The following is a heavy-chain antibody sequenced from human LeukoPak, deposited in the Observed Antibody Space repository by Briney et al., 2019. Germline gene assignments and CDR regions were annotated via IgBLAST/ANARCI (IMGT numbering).Heavy chain of an antibody. CDR1: GFPFSSYS. J-gene: IGHJ4*02. V-gene: IGHV3-21*01. D-gene: IGHD3-10*01. CDR2: ISSSRTNI. CDR3: ARAKSDMVRGVIYY. Sequence: PGGSLRLSCAASGFPFSSYSMNWVRQAPGKGLEWVSSISSSRTNIYYADSLKGRFTISRDNAKNSLYLQMNSLRAEDTAVYYCARAKSDMVRGVIYYWGQGTLVTVSS.